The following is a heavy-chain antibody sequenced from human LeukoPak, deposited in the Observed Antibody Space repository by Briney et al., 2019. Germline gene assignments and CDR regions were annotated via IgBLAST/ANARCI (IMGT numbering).Heavy chain of an antibody. J-gene: IGHJ4*02. V-gene: IGHV3-21*01. D-gene: IGHD3-9*01. CDR2: ISSSSSYI. CDR1: GFTFSSYS. CDR3: ARGKRGDYDILTGYYIAPWYFDY. Sequence: PGGSLRLSCAASGFTFSSYSMNWVRQAPGKGLEWVSSISSSSSYIYYADSVKGRFTISRDNAKNSLYLQMNSLRAEDTAVYYCARGKRGDYDILTGYYIAPWYFDYWGQGTLVTVSS.